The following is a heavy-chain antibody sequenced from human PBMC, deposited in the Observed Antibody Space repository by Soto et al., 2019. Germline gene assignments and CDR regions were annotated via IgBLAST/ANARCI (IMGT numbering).Heavy chain of an antibody. D-gene: IGHD4-17*01. CDR1: GFTFSRFW. CDR3: ARVRYGGYSYYFDY. V-gene: IGHV3-7*03. CDR2: IQQDGSEK. Sequence: GGSLRLSCAVSGFTFSRFWMGWVRQAPGRGLEWVANIQQDGSEKYYVDSVKGRFTMSKDNVKNSLYLQMNSLGAEDTAVYYCARVRYGGYSYYFDYWGQGALVTVCS. J-gene: IGHJ4*02.